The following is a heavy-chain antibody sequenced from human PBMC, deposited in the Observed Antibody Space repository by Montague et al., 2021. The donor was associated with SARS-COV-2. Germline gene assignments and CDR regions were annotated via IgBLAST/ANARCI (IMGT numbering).Heavy chain of an antibody. D-gene: IGHD5-12*01. CDR2: LNEDGRIT. J-gene: IGHJ1*01. CDR1: GFDFIRNW. CDR3: VRDLAGVRGY. V-gene: IGHV3-74*01. Sequence: SLRLSCAASGFDFIRNWMHWVRQAPGEGLVWVSRLNEDGRITNYADSVRGRSTIPRDNAQNILYLQMNSLRVEDTAVYYCVRDLAGVRGYWGPGTLVTVSS.